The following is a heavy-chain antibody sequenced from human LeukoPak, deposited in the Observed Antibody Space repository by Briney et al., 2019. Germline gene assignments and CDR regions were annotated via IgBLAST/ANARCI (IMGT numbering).Heavy chain of an antibody. J-gene: IGHJ4*02. V-gene: IGHV4-39*01. Sequence: SETLSLTCTVSGDSIRRDNYYWGWIRQPPGKGLEWMGSIYYSGSTYYNPSLKSRVTISVDTSKNQFSLKLSSVTAADTAVYYCARLGTAIDYWGQGTLVTVSS. D-gene: IGHD2-21*02. CDR2: IYYSGST. CDR1: GDSIRRDNYY. CDR3: ARLGTAIDY.